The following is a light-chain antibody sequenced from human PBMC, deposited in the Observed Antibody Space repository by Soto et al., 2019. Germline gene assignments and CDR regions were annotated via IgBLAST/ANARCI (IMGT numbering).Light chain of an antibody. Sequence: IQLTQSPSSLYVAVGDRVTMTSRESETISTFLNWYQVKPGKAPKLLIYAASTLQDGVPSRFSGSGSGTDFTLTINSLQPEDFASYYCQQSYDISPITFGQGTRLEI. V-gene: IGKV1-39*01. CDR1: ETISTF. CDR3: QQSYDISPIT. J-gene: IGKJ5*01. CDR2: AAS.